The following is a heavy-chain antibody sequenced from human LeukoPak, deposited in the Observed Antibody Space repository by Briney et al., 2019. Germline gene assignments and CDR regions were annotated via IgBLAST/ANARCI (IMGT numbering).Heavy chain of an antibody. CDR1: GGSINIGTYY. D-gene: IGHD4-17*01. J-gene: IGHJ3*01. CDR2: IYTSGST. V-gene: IGHV4-61*02. CDR3: ARVPPDYNDLHDALDL. Sequence: PSQTLSLTCTVSGGSINIGTYYWSWIRQPAGKGLEWIGLIYTSGSTNYNPSLKSRVIISVDTSKNQFSLRLTSVTAADTAVYYCARVPPDYNDLHDALDLWGQGTVVTVSS.